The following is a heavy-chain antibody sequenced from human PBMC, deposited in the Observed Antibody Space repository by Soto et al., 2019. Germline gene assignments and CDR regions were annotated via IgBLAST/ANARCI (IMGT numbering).Heavy chain of an antibody. D-gene: IGHD1-26*01. CDR3: ARGFRVEGAYGAGAFFDY. V-gene: IGHV3-64D*06. CDR1: GFSFSIYA. CDR2: ISTNGGST. Sequence: GGSLRLSCSAPGFSFSIYAMHWVRQAPGKGLEYVSSISTNGGSTHYADSVKGRFTISRDNSKNTQYLQMSSLRADDTAVYYYARGFRVEGAYGAGAFFDYWAQGTLVTVSS. J-gene: IGHJ4*02.